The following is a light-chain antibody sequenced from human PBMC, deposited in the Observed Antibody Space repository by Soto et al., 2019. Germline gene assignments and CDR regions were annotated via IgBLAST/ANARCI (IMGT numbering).Light chain of an antibody. CDR1: QIVSTNY. CDR2: GAS. J-gene: IGKJ4*01. Sequence: EIVLTQSPGTLSLSPGERATLSCRTSQIVSTNYLAWYQQKPGQAPRLLIYGASNRATGIPDRFSGSGSGTDFTLTINRLEPEDVATYYCQKYNSGLRTFGGGTTVEIK. V-gene: IGKV3-20*01. CDR3: QKYNSGLRT.